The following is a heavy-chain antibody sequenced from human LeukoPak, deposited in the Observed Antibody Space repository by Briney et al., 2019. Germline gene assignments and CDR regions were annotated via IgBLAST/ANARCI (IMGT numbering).Heavy chain of an antibody. J-gene: IGHJ3*02. CDR3: ARTVRESDAFDI. V-gene: IGHV1-2*02. D-gene: IGHD4-11*01. CDR2: INPKSGDT. CDR1: GYTFTGYY. Sequence: GASVKVSCKASGYTFTGYYMHWVRQAPGQGLEWMGWINPKSGDTNCAQKFQGRVTMTRDTSISTAYMELSSLRSEDTAVYYCARTVRESDAFDIWGQGTMVTVSS.